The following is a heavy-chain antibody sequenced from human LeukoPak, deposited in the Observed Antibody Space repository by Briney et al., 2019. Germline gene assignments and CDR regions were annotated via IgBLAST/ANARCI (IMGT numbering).Heavy chain of an antibody. V-gene: IGHV3-74*01. CDR1: GFSFSNYW. CDR2: INSAGNST. D-gene: IGHD6-19*01. J-gene: IGHJ5*02. Sequence: PGGSLRLSCVTSGFSFSNYWMHWVRQAPGKGLVWVSRINSAGNSTSYADSVKGRFTISRDNAKNTLYLQMKSLRDEDTAVYYCARAQAVAGTGGFDPRGQGTLVTVSS. CDR3: ARAQAVAGTGGFDP.